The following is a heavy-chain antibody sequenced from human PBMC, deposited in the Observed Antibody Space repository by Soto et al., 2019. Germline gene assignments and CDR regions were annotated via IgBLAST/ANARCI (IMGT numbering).Heavy chain of an antibody. CDR3: AGDLNSASYYNY. D-gene: IGHD1-26*01. Sequence: QVQLVQSGAEVKKPGASVKVSCKASGYSFTSYGISWVRQAPGQGLEWMGWISTYNGDTNYAQKLQGRLTMTTDTSTSTAYMELRSLGSDDTAVYFCAGDLNSASYYNYWGQGTLVTVSS. V-gene: IGHV1-18*01. CDR1: GYSFTSYG. CDR2: ISTYNGDT. J-gene: IGHJ4*02.